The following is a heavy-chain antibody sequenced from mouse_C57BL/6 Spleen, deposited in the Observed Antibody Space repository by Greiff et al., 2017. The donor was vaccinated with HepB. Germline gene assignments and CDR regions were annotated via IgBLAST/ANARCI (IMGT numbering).Heavy chain of an antibody. CDR2: INPNNGGT. V-gene: IGHV1-26*01. CDR1: GYTFTDYY. CDR3: ARRRRGYYGSLYAMDY. J-gene: IGHJ4*01. Sequence: VQLQQSGPELVKPGASVKISCKASGYTFTDYYMNWVKQSPGQSLEWIGDINPNNGGTSYNQKFKGKATLTVDKSSSTAYMELRSLTSEDSAVYYCARRRRGYYGSLYAMDYWGQGTSVTVSS. D-gene: IGHD2-1*01.